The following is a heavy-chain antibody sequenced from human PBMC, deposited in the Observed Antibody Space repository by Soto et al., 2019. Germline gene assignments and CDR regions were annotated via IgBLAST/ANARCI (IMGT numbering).Heavy chain of an antibody. CDR2: IYSGGST. D-gene: IGHD2-21*02. CDR3: ARIGPEAYCGGDCYSFDY. J-gene: IGHJ4*02. V-gene: IGHV3-53*02. CDR1: GFTVSSNY. Sequence: EVQLVETGGGLIQPGGSLRLSCAASGFTVSSNYMSWVRQAPGKGLEWVSVIYSGGSTYYADSVKGRFTISRDNSTNTLYLQMNSLRAEDTAVYYCARIGPEAYCGGDCYSFDYWGQGTLVTVSS.